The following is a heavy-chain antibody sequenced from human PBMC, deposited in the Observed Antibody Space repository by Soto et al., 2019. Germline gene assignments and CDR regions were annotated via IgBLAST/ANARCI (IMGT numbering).Heavy chain of an antibody. CDR3: ARGYCSSTSCYGMDV. CDR1: GFTFSSYA. D-gene: IGHD2-2*01. Sequence: QVQLVESGGGVVQPGRSLRLSCAASGFTFSSYAMHWVRQAPGKGLEWVAVISYDGSNKYYADSVKGRFTISRDNSKNTLYLQMNSLRAEDTAVYYCARGYCSSTSCYGMDVWGQGTTVTVSS. V-gene: IGHV3-30-3*01. J-gene: IGHJ6*02. CDR2: ISYDGSNK.